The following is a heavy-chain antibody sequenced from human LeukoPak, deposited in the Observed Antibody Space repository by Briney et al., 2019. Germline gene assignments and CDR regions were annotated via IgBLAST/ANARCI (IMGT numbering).Heavy chain of an antibody. CDR3: ARDRGHNWFDP. J-gene: IGHJ5*02. Sequence: GGSLRLSCAASGFTFSSYAMSWVRQAPGKGLEWVSAISGSGGSTYYADSVKGRFTISRDNSKNTLHLQMNSLRAEDTAVYYCARDRGHNWFDPWGQGTLVTVSS. V-gene: IGHV3-23*01. CDR2: ISGSGGST. CDR1: GFTFSSYA.